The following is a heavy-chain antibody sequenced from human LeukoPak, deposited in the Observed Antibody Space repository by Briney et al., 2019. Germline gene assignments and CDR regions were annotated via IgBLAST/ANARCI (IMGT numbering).Heavy chain of an antibody. V-gene: IGHV3-7*01. CDR1: GFTFSSYW. D-gene: IGHD6-13*01. Sequence: GGSLRLSCAASGFTFSSYWMSWVRQAPGKGLEWVANIKQDGSEKYYVDSVKGRFTISRDNAKNSLYLQMNSLRAEDTAVYYCVGLAAGKIDSDYWGQGTLVTVSS. CDR2: IKQDGSEK. J-gene: IGHJ4*02. CDR3: VGLAAGKIDSDY.